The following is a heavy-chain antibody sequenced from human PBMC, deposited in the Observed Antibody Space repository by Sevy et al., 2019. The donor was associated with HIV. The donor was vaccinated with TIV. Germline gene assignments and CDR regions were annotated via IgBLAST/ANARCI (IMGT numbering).Heavy chain of an antibody. D-gene: IGHD3-22*01. J-gene: IGHJ4*02. Sequence: GGSPRLSCAASGFTFNNYAMNWVRQAPGKGLEWVANIKQDMSEKYYADSVKGRFTISRDNARNSLYLQMESLRAEDTAVYYCARAQQVTMLVVIGGLYFDFWGQGTLVTVSS. CDR3: ARAQQVTMLVVIGGLYFDF. CDR2: IKQDMSEK. CDR1: GFTFNNYA. V-gene: IGHV3-7*01.